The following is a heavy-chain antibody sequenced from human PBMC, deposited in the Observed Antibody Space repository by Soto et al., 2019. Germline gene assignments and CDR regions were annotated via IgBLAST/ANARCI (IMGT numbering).Heavy chain of an antibody. Sequence: EVQLVESGGGLVQPGGSLRLSCATSGFILSDCAMNWVRQAPGKGLEWVSYISSSSSVIDYADSVKGRFTVSRDKGRNSLYLQMNSLRAEDTAVYYCARDLSWGSNWYYYMDVWGKGTTVTVSS. CDR1: GFILSDCA. V-gene: IGHV3-48*01. CDR2: ISSSSSVI. CDR3: ARDLSWGSNWYYYMDV. J-gene: IGHJ6*03. D-gene: IGHD7-27*01.